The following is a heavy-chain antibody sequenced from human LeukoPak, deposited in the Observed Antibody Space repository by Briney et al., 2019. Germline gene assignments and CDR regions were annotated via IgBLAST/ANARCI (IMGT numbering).Heavy chain of an antibody. Sequence: PGGSLRLSCAASGFTFRSYAMHSVRQAPGKGLEWVAVISYDGSNKYYADSVKGRFTISRDNSKNTLYLQMNSLRAEDTAVYYCARARFYYYDSSGLDYWGQGTLVTVSS. J-gene: IGHJ4*02. CDR2: ISYDGSNK. D-gene: IGHD3-22*01. CDR1: GFTFRSYA. V-gene: IGHV3-30-3*01. CDR3: ARARFYYYDSSGLDY.